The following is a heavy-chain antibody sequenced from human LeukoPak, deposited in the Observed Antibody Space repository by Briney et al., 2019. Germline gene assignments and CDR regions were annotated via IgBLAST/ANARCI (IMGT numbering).Heavy chain of an antibody. J-gene: IGHJ4*02. CDR2: ISYDGNNE. Sequence: GGSLRLSCAASGFTFSSYGIHWVRQAPGKGLEGVAVISYDGNNEYYADSVKGRFTISRDNYKSTLYLQMNSLRAEDTAVYYCAKDRSTGWYAGFDYWGQGTRVSVPS. CDR3: AKDRSTGWYAGFDY. D-gene: IGHD6-19*01. CDR1: GFTFSSYG. V-gene: IGHV3-30*18.